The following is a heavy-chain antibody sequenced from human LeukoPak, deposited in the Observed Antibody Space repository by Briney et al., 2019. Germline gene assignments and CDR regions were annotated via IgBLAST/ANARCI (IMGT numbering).Heavy chain of an antibody. CDR2: ISSSSSYI. CDR3: ARSHHANWGSPYYYGMDV. D-gene: IGHD7-27*01. J-gene: IGHJ6*02. CDR1: GFTFSSYS. Sequence: SGGSLRLSCAASGFTFSSYSMNWVRQAPGKGLEWVSSISSSSSYIYYADSVKGRFTISRDNAKNSLYLQMNSLGAEDTAVYYCARSHHANWGSPYYYGMDVWGQGATVTVSS. V-gene: IGHV3-21*01.